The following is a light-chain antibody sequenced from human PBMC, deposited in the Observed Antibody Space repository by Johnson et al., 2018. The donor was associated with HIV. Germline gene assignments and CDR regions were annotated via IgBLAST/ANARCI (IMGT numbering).Light chain of an antibody. CDR1: SSNIGNNY. CDR3: GTWDSSLSAYV. J-gene: IGLJ1*01. CDR2: DNN. V-gene: IGLV1-51*01. Sequence: QSVLTQPPSVSAAPGQKVTISCSGSSSNIGNNYVSWYQQLPGTAPKLLIYDNNKRPSGIPDRFSGSKSGTSATLAITGLQTGDEADYYCGTWDSSLSAYVFGTGSNVTVL.